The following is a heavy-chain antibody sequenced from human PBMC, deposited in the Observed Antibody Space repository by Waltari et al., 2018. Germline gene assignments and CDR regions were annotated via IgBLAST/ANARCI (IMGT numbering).Heavy chain of an antibody. CDR3: ARVHGEYFDY. V-gene: IGHV4-59*01. J-gene: IGHJ4*02. CDR2: IYYSGGT. CDR1: GGSISSYY. Sequence: QVQLQESGPGLVKPSETLSLTCTVSGGSISSYYWSWIRQPPGKGLEWIGYIYYSGGTNYNPSLERRVTISVDTSKNQFSLKLSSVTAADTAVYYCARVHGEYFDYWGQGTLVTVSS. D-gene: IGHD3-10*01.